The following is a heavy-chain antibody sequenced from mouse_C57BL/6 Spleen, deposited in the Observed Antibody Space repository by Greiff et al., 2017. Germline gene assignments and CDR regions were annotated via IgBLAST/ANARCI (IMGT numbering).Heavy chain of an antibody. CDR1: GFTFNTYA. CDR2: IRSKSSNYAT. J-gene: IGHJ1*03. Sequence: EVKVVESGGGLVQPKGSLKLSCAASGFTFNTYAMHWVRQAPGKGLEWVARIRSKSSNYATYYADSVKDRFTISRDDSQSMLYLQMNNLKTEDTAMYYCVREAITTVVATRYFDVWGTGTTVTVSS. D-gene: IGHD1-1*01. CDR3: VREAITTVVATRYFDV. V-gene: IGHV10-3*01.